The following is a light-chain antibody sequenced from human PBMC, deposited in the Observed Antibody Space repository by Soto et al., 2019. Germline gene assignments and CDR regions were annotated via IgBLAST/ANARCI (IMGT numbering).Light chain of an antibody. J-gene: IGKJ1*01. CDR2: ASS. CDR1: QGIRND. Sequence: AIQMTQSPSSLSASVGDRVIITCRASQGIRNDLAWYQQRPGKAPNLLIYASSNLRSGVPSRFRGRRSGTDFTLPISSLQPGDFATDHCLQYYAYPRTFGQGNKVQI. V-gene: IGKV1-6*01. CDR3: LQYYAYPRT.